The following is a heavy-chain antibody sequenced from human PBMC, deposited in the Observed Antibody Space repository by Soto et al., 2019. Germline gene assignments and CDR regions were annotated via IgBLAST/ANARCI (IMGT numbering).Heavy chain of an antibody. CDR3: ARHLWGSSSWYYYYYYMDV. D-gene: IGHD6-13*01. CDR1: GGSISSSSYY. Sequence: PSETLSLTCTVSGGSISSSSYYWGWIRQPPGKGLEWIGSIYYSGSTYYNPSLKSRVTISVDTSKNQFSLKLSSVTAADTAVYYCARHLWGSSSWYYYYYYMDVWGKGTTVTVSS. V-gene: IGHV4-39*01. CDR2: IYYSGST. J-gene: IGHJ6*03.